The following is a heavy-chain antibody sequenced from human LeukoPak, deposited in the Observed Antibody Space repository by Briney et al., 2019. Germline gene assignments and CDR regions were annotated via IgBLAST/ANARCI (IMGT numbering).Heavy chain of an antibody. CDR1: GGSISSSSYY. Sequence: PSETLSLTCTVSGGSISSSSYYWGWIRQPPGKGLEWIGSIYHSGSTYYNPSLKSRVTISVDTSKSQFSLKLSSVTAADTAVYYCASSSGWYFFYFDYWGQGTLVTVSS. D-gene: IGHD6-19*01. CDR3: ASSSGWYFFYFDY. J-gene: IGHJ4*02. CDR2: IYHSGST. V-gene: IGHV4-39*07.